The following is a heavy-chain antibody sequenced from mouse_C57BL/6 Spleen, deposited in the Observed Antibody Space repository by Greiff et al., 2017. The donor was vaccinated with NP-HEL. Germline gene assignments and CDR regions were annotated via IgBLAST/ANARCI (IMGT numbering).Heavy chain of an antibody. CDR3: TTMGFAY. CDR2: IDPENGDT. V-gene: IGHV14-4*01. J-gene: IGHJ3*01. CDR1: GFNIKDDY. Sequence: VQLQQSGSELVRPGASVKLSCTASGFNIKDDYMHWVKQRPEQGLEWIGWIDPENGDTEYASKFQGKATITADTSSNTAYLQRSSLTSEDTAVYYCTTMGFAYWGQGTLVTVSA.